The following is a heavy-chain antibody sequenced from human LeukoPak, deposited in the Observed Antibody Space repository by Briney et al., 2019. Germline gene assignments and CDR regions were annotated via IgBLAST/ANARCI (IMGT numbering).Heavy chain of an antibody. Sequence: GGSLRLSCAASGFTFSSYGMHWVRQAPGKGLEWVAVISYDGSNKYYADSVKGRFTISRDNSKNTLYLQMNSLRAEDTAVYYCAKDKYSGPVMVHGMDVWGQGTTVTVSS. D-gene: IGHD5-12*01. V-gene: IGHV3-30*18. CDR1: GFTFSSYG. CDR2: ISYDGSNK. CDR3: AKDKYSGPVMVHGMDV. J-gene: IGHJ6*02.